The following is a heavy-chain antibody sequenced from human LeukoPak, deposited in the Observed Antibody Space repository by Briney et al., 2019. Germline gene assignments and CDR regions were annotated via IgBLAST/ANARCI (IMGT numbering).Heavy chain of an antibody. D-gene: IGHD4-17*01. CDR2: IYYSGST. Sequence: PSETLSLTCTVSGGSIRIGNYYWGWIRQPPGKGVEWIGYIYYSGSTYYNPSLKSRVTISVDTSKNQFSLKLSSVTAADTAVYYCARHEGYGDYSGGYYGMDVWGQGTTVTVSS. CDR1: GGSIRIGNYY. V-gene: IGHV4-30-4*01. CDR3: ARHEGYGDYSGGYYGMDV. J-gene: IGHJ6*02.